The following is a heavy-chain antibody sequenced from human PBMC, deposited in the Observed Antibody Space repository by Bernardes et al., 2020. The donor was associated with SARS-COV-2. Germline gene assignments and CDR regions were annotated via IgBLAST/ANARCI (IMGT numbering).Heavy chain of an antibody. J-gene: IGHJ4*02. CDR1: GFTFSNFA. Sequence: GGSLRLSCSVSGFTFSNFAMSWVRQAPGKGLVWVSRINSDGSTTTYADSVKGRFTISRDNAKNTLYLQMNSLRAEDTAVYFCVRGPSDGHGRFEYWGQGTLGTVSS. V-gene: IGHV3-74*01. CDR2: INSDGSTT. CDR3: VRGPSDGHGRFEY.